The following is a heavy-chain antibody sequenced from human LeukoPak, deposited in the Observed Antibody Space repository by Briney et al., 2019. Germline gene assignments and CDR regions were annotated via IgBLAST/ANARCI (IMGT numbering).Heavy chain of an antibody. CDR2: ISSSSSTI. V-gene: IGHV3-48*04. CDR1: GFTFSSYS. D-gene: IGHD3-22*01. CDR3: ARALADTRGYYLGFDH. Sequence: GGSLRLSCAASGFTFSSYSMLWVRQAPGKGLEWVSYISSSSSTIYYADSVKGRLTIFRDNAKKSLYLQMNSLRPDDTALYYCARALADTRGYYLGFDHWGQGTLVTVSS. J-gene: IGHJ4*02.